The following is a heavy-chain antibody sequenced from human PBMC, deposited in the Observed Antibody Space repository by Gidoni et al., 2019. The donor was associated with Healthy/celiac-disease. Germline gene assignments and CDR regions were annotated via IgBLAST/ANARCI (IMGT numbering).Heavy chain of an antibody. V-gene: IGHV3-33*01. Sequence: QVQLVESGGGVVQPGRSLRLSCAASGFTFSSYGMHWVRQAPGKGLEWVAVIWYDGSNKYYADSVKGRFTISRDNSKNTLYLQMNSLRAEDTAVYYCARDGGVFGVVIPHYYYYMDVWGKGTTVTVSS. CDR3: ARDGGVFGVVIPHYYYYMDV. CDR1: GFTFSSYG. CDR2: IWYDGSNK. D-gene: IGHD3-3*01. J-gene: IGHJ6*03.